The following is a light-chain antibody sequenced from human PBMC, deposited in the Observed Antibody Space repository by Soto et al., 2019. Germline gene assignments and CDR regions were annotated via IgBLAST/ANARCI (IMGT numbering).Light chain of an antibody. CDR2: GAS. Sequence: EIVLTQSPDTLSLSPGERATLSCRASQSVSSSYLAWYQQKPGQAPRLLIYGASSRATGIPARFSGSGSGTDFTLTISRLEPEDFAVYYCQQYGNSPITFGQGTRLEIK. CDR1: QSVSSSY. J-gene: IGKJ5*01. V-gene: IGKV3-20*01. CDR3: QQYGNSPIT.